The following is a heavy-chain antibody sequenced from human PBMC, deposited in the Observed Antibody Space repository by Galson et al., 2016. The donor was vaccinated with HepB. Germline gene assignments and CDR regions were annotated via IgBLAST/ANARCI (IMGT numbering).Heavy chain of an antibody. CDR2: ITGSGDST. J-gene: IGHJ4*02. D-gene: IGHD2-15*01. V-gene: IGHV3-23*01. CDR3: ARDPAGYQ. CDR1: GFTFSSSP. Sequence: SLRLSCAASGFTFSSSPMSWVRQAPGKGLEGVSSITGSGDSTYYAESVKGRFTISRDNSKNTLFLQMNSLRAEDTAVYYCARDPAGYQWGQGTLVSVSS.